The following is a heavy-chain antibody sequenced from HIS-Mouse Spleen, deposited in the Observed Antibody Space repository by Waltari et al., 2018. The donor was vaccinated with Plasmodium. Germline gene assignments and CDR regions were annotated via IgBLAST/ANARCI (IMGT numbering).Heavy chain of an antibody. V-gene: IGHV1-2*02. Sequence: QVQLVQSGAEVKKPGASVKVSCKASEYTFTGYYMHWVRQAPGQGLEWMGWINPNSGDTSISTAYMELSRLRSDDTAVYYCARVLGYKAAAGTFVEYFQHWGQGTLVTVSS. CDR3: ARVLGYKAAAGTFVEYFQH. D-gene: IGHD6-13*01. CDR1: EYTFTGYY. CDR2: INPNSG. J-gene: IGHJ1*01.